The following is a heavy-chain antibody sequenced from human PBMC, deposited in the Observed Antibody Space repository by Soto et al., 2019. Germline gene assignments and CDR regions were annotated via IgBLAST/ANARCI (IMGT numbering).Heavy chain of an antibody. CDR1: GGSFSGYY. Sequence: PSETLSLTCAVYGGSFSGYYWSWIRQPPGKGLEWIGEINHSGSTNYNPSLKSRVTISVGTSKNQFSLKLSSVTAADTAVYYCARGRYFDWLLYYWLDPWGQGTLVTVYS. V-gene: IGHV4-34*01. D-gene: IGHD3-9*01. CDR2: INHSGST. CDR3: ARGRYFDWLLYYWLDP. J-gene: IGHJ5*02.